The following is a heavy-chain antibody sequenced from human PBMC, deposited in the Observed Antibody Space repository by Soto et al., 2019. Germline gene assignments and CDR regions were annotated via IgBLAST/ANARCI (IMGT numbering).Heavy chain of an antibody. CDR2: INAGNGNT. CDR3: ARFASSYDFWSGYYNFGPNYGMDV. Sequence: GASVKVSCKASGYTFTSYAMHWVRQAPGQRLEWMGWINAGNGNTKYSQKFQGRVTMTRNTSISTAYMELSSLRSEDTAVYYCARFASSYDFWSGYYNFGPNYGMDVWGQGTTVTVSS. V-gene: IGHV1-3*01. D-gene: IGHD3-3*01. J-gene: IGHJ6*02. CDR1: GYTFTSYA.